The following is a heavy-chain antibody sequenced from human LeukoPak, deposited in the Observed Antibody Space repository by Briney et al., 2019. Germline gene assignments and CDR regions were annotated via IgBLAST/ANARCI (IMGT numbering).Heavy chain of an antibody. CDR2: IYYSGST. D-gene: IGHD3-10*01. CDR1: GGSIGSYY. J-gene: IGHJ6*03. Sequence: SETLSLTCTVSGGSIGSYYWSWIRQPPGKGLEWIGYIYYSGSTNYNPSLKSRVTISVDTSKNQFSLKLSSVTAADTAVYYCARVVRGVIITSFTPNYYYYYMDVWGKGTTVTVSS. V-gene: IGHV4-59*01. CDR3: ARVVRGVIITSFTPNYYYYYMDV.